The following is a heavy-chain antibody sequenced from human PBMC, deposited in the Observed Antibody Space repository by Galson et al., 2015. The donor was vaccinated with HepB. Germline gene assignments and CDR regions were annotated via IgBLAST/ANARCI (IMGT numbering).Heavy chain of an antibody. CDR1: GFTFSSYA. CDR2: ISYDGSNK. D-gene: IGHD6-19*01. J-gene: IGHJ3*02. V-gene: IGHV3-30-3*01. CDR3: ARDGSGWYAGTAFDI. Sequence: SLRLSCAASGFTFSSYAMHWVRQAPGKGLEWVAVISYDGSNKYYADSVKGRFTISRDNSKNTLYLQMNSLRAEDTAVYYCARDGSGWYAGTAFDIWGQGTMVTVSS.